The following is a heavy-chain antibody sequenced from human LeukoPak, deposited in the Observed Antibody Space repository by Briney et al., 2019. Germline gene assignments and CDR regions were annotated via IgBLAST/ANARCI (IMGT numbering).Heavy chain of an antibody. V-gene: IGHV1-2*02. CDR3: ARDISDCSSTSCSRLHFDY. CDR1: GYTFTGNY. J-gene: IGHJ4*02. Sequence: GASVKVSCKVSGYTFTGNYMRWVRQAPGQGLEWMGWINPNSGGTNYAQKFQGRVTMTRDTSISTAYMELSRLRSDDTAIYYCARDISDCSSTSCSRLHFDYWGQGTLVTVSS. D-gene: IGHD2-2*01. CDR2: INPNSGGT.